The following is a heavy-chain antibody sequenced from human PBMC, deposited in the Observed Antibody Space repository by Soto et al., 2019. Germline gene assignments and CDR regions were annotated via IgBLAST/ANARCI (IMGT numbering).Heavy chain of an antibody. D-gene: IGHD3-22*01. CDR3: ARDREYYESSGLYFDY. Sequence: SETLSLTCSVSGGSIVGYYWSWIRQPPGKGLEWIGYIYYGWNTNYNPSLKSRVTISVDTSKNQFSLKLISVTAADTAVYYCARDREYYESSGLYFDYWGQGTLVTVSS. J-gene: IGHJ4*02. CDR1: GGSIVGYY. V-gene: IGHV4-59*01. CDR2: IYYGWNT.